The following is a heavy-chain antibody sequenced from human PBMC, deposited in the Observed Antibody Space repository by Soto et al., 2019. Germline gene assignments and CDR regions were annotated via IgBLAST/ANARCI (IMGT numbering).Heavy chain of an antibody. Sequence: ESGGGVVQPGRSLRLSCAASGFTFSNYIMHWVRQAPGKGLEWVAIILHDGNNKYYADSVKGRVTISRDNSKNTLYLQMNSLRTEDTAIYYCARDDEGGSYCDLGYWGQGTLVTVSS. D-gene: IGHD3-10*01. J-gene: IGHJ4*02. CDR3: ARDDEGGSYCDLGY. CDR1: GFTFSNYI. CDR2: ILHDGNNK. V-gene: IGHV3-30-3*01.